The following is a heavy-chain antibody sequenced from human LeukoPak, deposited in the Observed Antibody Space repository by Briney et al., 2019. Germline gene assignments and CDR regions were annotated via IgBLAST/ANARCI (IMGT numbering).Heavy chain of an antibody. Sequence: GGSLRLSCGASGFXFSVYSISWIRQAPEKGLEWVSSISSTTYTYYADSVKGRFTISRDNSKNSLYLQMNSLTAEDTALYYCARDGSGWSRDVWGQGTTVTVSS. J-gene: IGHJ6*02. D-gene: IGHD6-19*01. CDR3: ARDGSGWSRDV. V-gene: IGHV3-21*01. CDR1: GFXFSVYS. CDR2: ISSTTYT.